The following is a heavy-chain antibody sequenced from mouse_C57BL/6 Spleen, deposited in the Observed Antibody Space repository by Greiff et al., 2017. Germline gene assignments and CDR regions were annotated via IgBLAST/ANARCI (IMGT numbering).Heavy chain of an antibody. Sequence: QVQLQQPGAELVMPGASVKLSCKASGYTFTSYWMHWVKQRPGQGLEWIGEIDPSDSYTNYNQKFKGKSTLTVDKSSSTAYMQLSSLTSEDSAVYYCAREGGSFAYWGHGTLVTVSA. CDR3: AREGGSFAY. CDR1: GYTFTSYW. J-gene: IGHJ3*01. V-gene: IGHV1-69*01. CDR2: IDPSDSYT.